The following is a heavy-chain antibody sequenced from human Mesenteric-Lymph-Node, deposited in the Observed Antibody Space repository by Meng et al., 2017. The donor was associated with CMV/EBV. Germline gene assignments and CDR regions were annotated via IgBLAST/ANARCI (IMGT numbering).Heavy chain of an antibody. CDR3: AKPLPAAPYYFDS. D-gene: IGHD2-2*01. CDR1: GFTFSSYS. J-gene: IGHJ4*02. Sequence: GESLKISCAASGFTFSSYSMNWVRQAPGKGLEWVSSISSSSSYIYYADSVKGRFTVSRDNSKNTLYLQMNSLRAEDTAIYYCAKPLPAAPYYFDSWGQGTLVTVSS. CDR2: ISSSSSYI. V-gene: IGHV3-21*04.